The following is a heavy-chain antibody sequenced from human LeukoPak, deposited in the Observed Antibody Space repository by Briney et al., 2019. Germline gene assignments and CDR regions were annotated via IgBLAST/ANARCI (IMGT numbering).Heavy chain of an antibody. CDR3: ARAPVPAAGSFDY. CDR1: GGSLSSNY. J-gene: IGHJ4*02. Sequence: PSETLSLTCTVSGGSLSSNYWSWIRQPPGRGLEWIGYIYYSGSTSYNPSLESRVTISVDTSKNQFSLKLSSLTAADTAVYYCARAPVPAAGSFDYWGQGTLVTVSS. D-gene: IGHD6-13*01. V-gene: IGHV4-59*01. CDR2: IYYSGST.